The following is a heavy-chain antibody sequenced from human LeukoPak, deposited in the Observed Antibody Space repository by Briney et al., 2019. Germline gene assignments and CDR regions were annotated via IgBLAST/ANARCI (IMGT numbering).Heavy chain of an antibody. D-gene: IGHD6-19*01. J-gene: IGHJ4*02. Sequence: SQTLSLTCAISGDSVSSNSAAWNWLRQSPSRGLEWLGRTYYRSKWYNDYAVSVKSRITINPDTSKNQFSLQLNSVTPEDTAVYYCARSTGIAVAADLDYWGQGTLVTVSS. CDR2: TYYRSKWYN. CDR3: ARSTGIAVAADLDY. V-gene: IGHV6-1*01. CDR1: GDSVSSNSAA.